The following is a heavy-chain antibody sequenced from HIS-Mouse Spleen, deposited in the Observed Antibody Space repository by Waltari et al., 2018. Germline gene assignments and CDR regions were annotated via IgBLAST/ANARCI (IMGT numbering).Heavy chain of an antibody. J-gene: IGHJ4*02. Sequence: QVTLRESGPALVKPTQTLTLTCTFSGFSLSPSGMCVRWIRQPPGKALEWLARIDWDDDKYYSTSLKTRLTISRDTSKNQVVLTMTNMDPLDTATYYCARIAEGYTSGWYAFDYWGQGTLVTVSS. CDR2: IDWDDDK. V-gene: IGHV2-70*15. D-gene: IGHD6-19*01. CDR1: GFSLSPSGMC. CDR3: ARIAEGYTSGWYAFDY.